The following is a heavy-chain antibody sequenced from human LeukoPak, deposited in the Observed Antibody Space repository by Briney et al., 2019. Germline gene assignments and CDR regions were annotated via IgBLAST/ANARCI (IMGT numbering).Heavy chain of an antibody. D-gene: IGHD1-26*01. CDR2: TYYRSKWYN. V-gene: IGHV6-1*01. CDR1: GDSVSSNSAA. J-gene: IGHJ6*02. CDR3: ARDEDGSYHRDYYGMDV. Sequence: SQTLSLTCAISGDSVSSNSAAWNWIRQSPSRGLEWLGRTYYRSKWYNDYAVSVKSRITINPDTSKNQFSLQLNSVTPEDTAVYYCARDEDGSYHRDYYGMDVWGQGTTVTVSS.